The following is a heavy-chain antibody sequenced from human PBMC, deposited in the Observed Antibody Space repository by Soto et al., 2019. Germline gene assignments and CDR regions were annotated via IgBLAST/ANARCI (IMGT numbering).Heavy chain of an antibody. J-gene: IGHJ5*02. CDR2: LSTYNGNT. CDR1: SETFASYD. D-gene: IGHD6-19*01. Sequence: QVHLRQSGTEVKKPGASVKVSCKASSETFASYDITWVRQAPGHGLEWMGWLSTYNGNTKYAQNAQGRVSMTTDTSTSTAYMKLRSLNSDDAAVYYCARVTRGSGDWFDPWGQGTLVTVSS. V-gene: IGHV1-18*01. CDR3: ARVTRGSGDWFDP.